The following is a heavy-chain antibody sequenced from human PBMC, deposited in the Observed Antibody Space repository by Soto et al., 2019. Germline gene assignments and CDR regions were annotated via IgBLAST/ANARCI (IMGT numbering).Heavy chain of an antibody. Sequence: SETLSLTCTVSGGSISSYYLSWIRPPPGKGLEWIGYIYYSGSTNYNPSLKSRVTISVDTSKNQFSLKLSSVTAADTAVYYCARSPPVGGSNWFDPWGQGTLVTVSS. CDR3: ARSPPVGGSNWFDP. CDR1: GGSISSYY. D-gene: IGHD5-12*01. CDR2: IYYSGST. V-gene: IGHV4-59*13. J-gene: IGHJ5*02.